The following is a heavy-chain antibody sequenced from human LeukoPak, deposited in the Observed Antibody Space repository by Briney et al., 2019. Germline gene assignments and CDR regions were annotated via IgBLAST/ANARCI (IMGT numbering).Heavy chain of an antibody. CDR3: ARGGVLLGIDY. J-gene: IGHJ4*02. D-gene: IGHD2-8*02. V-gene: IGHV4-34*01. CDR2: INHSGST. CDR1: GGSFSGYY. Sequence: SETLSLTCAVYGGSFSGYYWSWIRQPPGKGLEWIGEINHSGSTNYNPSLKSRVTISVDTSKNQFSLKLSSVTAADTAVYYCARGGVLLGIDYWGQGTLVTVSS.